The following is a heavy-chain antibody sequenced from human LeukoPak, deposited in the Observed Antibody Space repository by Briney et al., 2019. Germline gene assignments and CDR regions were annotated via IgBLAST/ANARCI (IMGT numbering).Heavy chain of an antibody. Sequence: GGSLRLSCAASGFTFSSYAMSWVRQAPGKGLEWVSGINWNGGSTSYAGSVKGRFTISRDNAKNSLYLQMNSLRAGDTAFYYCARAHFSGSFGYWGQGTLVTVSS. V-gene: IGHV3-20*04. CDR3: ARAHFSGSFGY. J-gene: IGHJ4*02. CDR1: GFTFSSYA. CDR2: INWNGGST. D-gene: IGHD1-26*01.